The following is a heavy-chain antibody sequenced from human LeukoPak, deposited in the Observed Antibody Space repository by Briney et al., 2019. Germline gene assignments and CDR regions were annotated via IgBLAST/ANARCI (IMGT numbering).Heavy chain of an antibody. CDR3: AKDRMITFGGVIVS. Sequence: GGSLSLSCAASGFTFSSYAMSWVRQPPGKGLEWVSAISGSGGSTYYADSVKGRFTISRDNSKNTLYLQMNSLRAEDTAVYYCAKDRMITFGGVIVSWGQGTLVTVSS. D-gene: IGHD3-16*02. J-gene: IGHJ4*02. V-gene: IGHV3-23*01. CDR1: GFTFSSYA. CDR2: ISGSGGST.